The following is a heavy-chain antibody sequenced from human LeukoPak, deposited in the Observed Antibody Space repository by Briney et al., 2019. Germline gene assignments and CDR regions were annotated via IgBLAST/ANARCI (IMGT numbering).Heavy chain of an antibody. CDR1: GFTFSSYA. CDR2: IYSGGST. Sequence: GGSLRLSCAASGFTFSSYAMSWVRQAPGKGLEWVSVIYSGGSTYYADSVKGRFTISRDNSKNTLYLQMNSLRAEDTAVYYCAREHFGATTGYWGQGTLVTVSS. V-gene: IGHV3-66*01. D-gene: IGHD3-3*01. J-gene: IGHJ4*02. CDR3: AREHFGATTGY.